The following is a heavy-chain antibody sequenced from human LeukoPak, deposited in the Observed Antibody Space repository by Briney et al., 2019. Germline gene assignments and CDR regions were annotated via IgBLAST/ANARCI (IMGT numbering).Heavy chain of an antibody. J-gene: IGHJ4*02. CDR1: GFTFNNYG. D-gene: IGHD3-16*01. V-gene: IGHV3-23*01. CDR2: IGSGGDNT. CDR3: AYDYVR. Sequence: GGSLRLSCAATGFTFNNYGMSWVRQAPGKGLEWVSVIGSGGDNTYYADSVKGRFTISRDNAKNTVYLQMNSLRAEDTAVYYCAYDYVRWGQGTLVTVSS.